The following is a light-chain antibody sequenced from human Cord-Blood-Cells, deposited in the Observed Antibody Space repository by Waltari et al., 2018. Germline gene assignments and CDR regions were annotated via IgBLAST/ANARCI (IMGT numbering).Light chain of an antibody. CDR2: DAS. Sequence: AIQLTQSPSSLSASVGDRVTITCRASQSISSALAWYQQKPGKAPKLLIYDASSWESGVPSRFSGSGSGTDFTPTISSMQPEDFATYYCQQFNSYPLTFGGGTKVEIK. J-gene: IGKJ4*01. CDR1: QSISSA. V-gene: IGKV1-13*02. CDR3: QQFNSYPLT.